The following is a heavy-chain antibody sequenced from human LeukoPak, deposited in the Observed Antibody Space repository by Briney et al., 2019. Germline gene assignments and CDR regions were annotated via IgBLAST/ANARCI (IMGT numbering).Heavy chain of an antibody. CDR1: GFTFSSYA. CDR2: ISGSGGST. V-gene: IGHV3-23*01. CDR3: AKELYSSGWYGGSGFDY. D-gene: IGHD6-19*01. Sequence: GGSLRLSCAASGFTFSSYAMSWVRQAPGKGLEWVSAISGSGGSTYYADSVKGRFTISRDNSKNTLYLQMNSLRAEDTAVYYCAKELYSSGWYGGSGFDYWGQGTLVTVSS. J-gene: IGHJ4*02.